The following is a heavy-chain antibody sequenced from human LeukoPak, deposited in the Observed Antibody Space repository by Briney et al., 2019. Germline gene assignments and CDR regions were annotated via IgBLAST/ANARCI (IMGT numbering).Heavy chain of an antibody. J-gene: IGHJ4*02. Sequence: TGGSLRLSCAASGFTFSGYAIHWVRQAPGKGLEWVAVKSSDGRDKHHADSVKGRFTISRDNSKNTLYLQTNSLRAEDTAVYYCARDLRRFAAYYFDYWGQGTLVTVSS. V-gene: IGHV3-30*03. CDR2: KSSDGRDK. D-gene: IGHD5/OR15-5a*01. CDR1: GFTFSGYA. CDR3: ARDLRRFAAYYFDY.